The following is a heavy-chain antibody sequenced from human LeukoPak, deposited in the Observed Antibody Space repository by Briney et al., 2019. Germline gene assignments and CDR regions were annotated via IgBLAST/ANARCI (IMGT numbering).Heavy chain of an antibody. D-gene: IGHD3-3*01. CDR2: ISNDSVDK. V-gene: IGHV3-11*04. Sequence: GGSLRLSCVDSGFIFSDYYMSWMRQAPGKGVEWVSYISNDSVDKYYVDSVRGRFTISRDNAKKSMYLQMSGLRVEDTAVYYCARRDWVSGAVRAFDIWGQGTMVTVSS. CDR3: ARRDWVSGAVRAFDI. J-gene: IGHJ3*02. CDR1: GFIFSDYY.